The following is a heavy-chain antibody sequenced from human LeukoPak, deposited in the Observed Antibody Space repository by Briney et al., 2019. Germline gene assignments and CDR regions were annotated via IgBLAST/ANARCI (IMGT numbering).Heavy chain of an antibody. CDR1: GGSISNVNNY. J-gene: IGHJ4*02. Sequence: SETLSLTCTVSGGSISNVNNYWVWIHESPGKGREGIGSVYYSGITYYNPSFKIRVTISVNRSKNHFSLKLISVTAADTAVYFCARDLHYEILTGYYDYWGQGTLVTVSP. CDR2: VYYSGIT. D-gene: IGHD3-9*01. V-gene: IGHV4-39*07. CDR3: ARDLHYEILTGYYDY.